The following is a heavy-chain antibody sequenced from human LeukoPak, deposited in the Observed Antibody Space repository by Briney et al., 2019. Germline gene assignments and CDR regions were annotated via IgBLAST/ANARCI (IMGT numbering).Heavy chain of an antibody. V-gene: IGHV4-34*01. CDR3: ARHPPKYSSSWYVNGFDY. D-gene: IGHD6-13*01. J-gene: IGHJ4*02. CDR2: INHSGST. Sequence: PSETLSLTRAVYGGSFSGYYWSWIRQPPGKGLEWIGEINHSGSTNYNPSLKSGVTISVDTSKNQFSLKLSSVTAADTAVYYCARHPPKYSSSWYVNGFDYWGQGTLVTVSS. CDR1: GGSFSGYY.